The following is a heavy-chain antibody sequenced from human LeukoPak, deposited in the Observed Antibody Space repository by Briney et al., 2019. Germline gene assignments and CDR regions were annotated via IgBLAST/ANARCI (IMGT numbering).Heavy chain of an antibody. D-gene: IGHD5-18*01. CDR2: ISGSGGST. J-gene: IGHJ3*02. Sequence: GGSLRLSCAASGFTFSSYAMHWVRQAPGKGLEWVAAISGSGGSTYYADSVRDRFTISRDNSKNTLYLQMNSLRAEDTAVYYYAKVERYSYGENAFDIWGQGTMVTVSS. CDR1: GFTFSSYA. V-gene: IGHV3-23*01. CDR3: AKVERYSYGENAFDI.